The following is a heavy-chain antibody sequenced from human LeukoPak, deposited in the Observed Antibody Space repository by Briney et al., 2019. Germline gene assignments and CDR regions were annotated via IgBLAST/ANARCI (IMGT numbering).Heavy chain of an antibody. CDR1: GYTFTSYG. V-gene: IGHV1-18*01. D-gene: IGHD6-13*01. Sequence: ASVKVSCKAAGYTFTSYGISWVRQAPGQGLEWMGWISAYNGNTNYAQKVQGRGSMTTDRSTSTAYMELRMLRSDDTAVYYCAREPGYNSSWTGGDYWGQGTLVTVSS. J-gene: IGHJ4*02. CDR3: AREPGYNSSWTGGDY. CDR2: ISAYNGNT.